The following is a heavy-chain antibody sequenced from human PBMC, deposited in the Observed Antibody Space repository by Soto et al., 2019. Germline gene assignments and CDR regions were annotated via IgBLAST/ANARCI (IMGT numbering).Heavy chain of an antibody. CDR2: INDDGSHT. CDR1: GFTFSMYW. J-gene: IGHJ4*02. V-gene: IGHV3-74*01. Sequence: PRGSLKISCAASGFTFSMYWMHWVRQVPGKGPEWVSRINDDGSHTNYADSVKGRFTISRDNAKNTLYLQMNDLRAEDTAVYYCTRGPRSTSTGTGAFWGQGTLVTVSS. D-gene: IGHD1-1*01. CDR3: TRGPRSTSTGTGAF.